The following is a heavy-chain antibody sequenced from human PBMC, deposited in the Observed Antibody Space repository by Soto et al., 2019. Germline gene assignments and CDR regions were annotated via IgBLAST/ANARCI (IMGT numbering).Heavy chain of an antibody. D-gene: IGHD1-26*01. Sequence: QVQLVQSGAEVKKPGASVKVSCQASGYTFTSYGITWVRQAPGQGLEWMGWISAYNGNTNYAQKLQGRVTMTTDTSTSTAYMELRSLRSDDTAVYYCARDSPGGGVLVYFDYWGQGTLVTVSS. J-gene: IGHJ4*02. CDR3: ARDSPGGGVLVYFDY. CDR1: GYTFTSYG. CDR2: ISAYNGNT. V-gene: IGHV1-18*01.